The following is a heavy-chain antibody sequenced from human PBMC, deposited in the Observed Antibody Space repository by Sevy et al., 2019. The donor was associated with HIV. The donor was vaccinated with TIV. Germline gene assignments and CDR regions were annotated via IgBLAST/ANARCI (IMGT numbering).Heavy chain of an antibody. V-gene: IGHV3-30-3*01. CDR3: ERDQGAYNYGPGGY. CDR2: ISYDGNKK. J-gene: IGHJ4*02. D-gene: IGHD5-18*01. CDR1: GFTFRSYA. Sequence: GGSLRLSCAGSGFTFRSYAIHWVRQAPGRGLEWVAVISYDGNKKYYADSVKGRFTISRDDSKNTLFLQMSSLTTEDTALYYCERDQGAYNYGPGGYWGQGTLVTVSS.